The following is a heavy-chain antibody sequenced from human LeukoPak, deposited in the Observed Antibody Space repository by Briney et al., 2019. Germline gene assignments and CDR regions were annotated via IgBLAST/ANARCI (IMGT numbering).Heavy chain of an antibody. CDR1: GYTFTGYY. V-gene: IGHV1-2*02. CDR2: INPNSGGT. Sequence: ASVKVSCKASGYTFTGYYMHWVRQAPGQGLEWMGWINPNSGGTNYAQKFQGRVTMTRDTSISTAYMELSRLTSDDTAVFYCARALGEMATITWGQGTMVTVSS. CDR3: ARALGEMATIT. D-gene: IGHD5-24*01. J-gene: IGHJ3*01.